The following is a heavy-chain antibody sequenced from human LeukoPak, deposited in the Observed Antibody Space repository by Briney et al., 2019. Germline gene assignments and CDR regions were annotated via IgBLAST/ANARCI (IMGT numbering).Heavy chain of an antibody. Sequence: GGSLRLSCAASGFTFSSYSMNWVRQAPGKGLEWVSTISSGSDYIYHADSVRGRFTISRDNARNSLYLQMHSLRGEDTAIYYCVRDLSLGMPGGSDYWGQGILVTVSS. J-gene: IGHJ4*02. D-gene: IGHD2-2*01. CDR2: ISSGSDYI. V-gene: IGHV3-21*01. CDR1: GFTFSSYS. CDR3: VRDLSLGMPGGSDY.